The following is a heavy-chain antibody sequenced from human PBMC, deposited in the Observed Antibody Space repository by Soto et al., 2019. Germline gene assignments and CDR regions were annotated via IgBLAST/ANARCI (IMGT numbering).Heavy chain of an antibody. CDR1: GYTFTSYG. CDR3: ARAGDIVLMAYAIRPPDY. D-gene: IGHD2-8*01. V-gene: IGHV1-18*01. CDR2: ISAYNGNT. Sequence: ASVKVSCKASGYTFTSYGISWVRQAPGQGLEWMGWISAYNGNTNYAQKLQGRVTMTTDTSTSTAYMELRSLRSDDTAVYYCARAGDIVLMAYAIRPPDYWGQGTLVTVSS. J-gene: IGHJ4*02.